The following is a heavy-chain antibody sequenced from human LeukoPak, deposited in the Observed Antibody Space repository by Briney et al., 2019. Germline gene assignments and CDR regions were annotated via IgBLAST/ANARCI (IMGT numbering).Heavy chain of an antibody. CDR2: INPNSGGT. CDR1: GYTFTGYY. V-gene: IGHV1-2*02. Sequence: ASVKVSCKASGYTFTGYYMHWVRQAPGQGLEWMGWINPNSGGTNYAQKFQGRVTMTRDTSISTAYMELSRLRSDDTAVYYCARDGGYSYGLYFDYWGQGTLVTVSS. D-gene: IGHD5-18*01. J-gene: IGHJ4*02. CDR3: ARDGGYSYGLYFDY.